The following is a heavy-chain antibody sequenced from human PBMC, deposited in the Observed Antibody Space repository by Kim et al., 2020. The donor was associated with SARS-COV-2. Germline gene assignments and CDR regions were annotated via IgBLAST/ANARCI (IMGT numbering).Heavy chain of an antibody. CDR1: GYTFPNYW. Sequence: GESLKISCEGSGYTFPNYWIGWVRQMPGKGLEWMGIIYPRDSDTRYNPSFQGQVTISADKSISTVYLQWSSLKASDTAMYYCVRPDYGSGSYSGDFWGQGTLLTVYS. CDR2: IYPRDSDT. CDR3: VRPDYGSGSYSGDF. V-gene: IGHV5-51*01. J-gene: IGHJ4*02. D-gene: IGHD3-10*01.